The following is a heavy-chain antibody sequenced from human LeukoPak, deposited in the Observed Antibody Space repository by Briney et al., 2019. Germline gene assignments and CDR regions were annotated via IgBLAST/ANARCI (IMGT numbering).Heavy chain of an antibody. CDR2: IYYSGST. J-gene: IGHJ4*02. CDR1: GGSISSYY. Sequence: PSETLSLTCTVSGGSISSYYWNWIRQPPGKGLEWIGYIYYSGSTNYNPSLKSRVTISVDTSKNHLSLRLSSVTAADTAVYFCAREMATTSSFDDWGQGTLVTVSS. V-gene: IGHV4-59*01. D-gene: IGHD5-24*01. CDR3: AREMATTSSFDD.